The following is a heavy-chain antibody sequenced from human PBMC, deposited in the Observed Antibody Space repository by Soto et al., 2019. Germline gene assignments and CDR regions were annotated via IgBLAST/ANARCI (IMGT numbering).Heavy chain of an antibody. V-gene: IGHV4-4*02. J-gene: IGHJ5*02. D-gene: IGHD5-18*01. Sequence: PSETLSLTCAVSGGSISSSNWWSWVRQPPGKGLEWIGEIYHSGSTNYNPSLKSRVTISVDKSKNQFSLKLSSVTAADTAVYYCARDGAYSYGAHNWFDPWGQGTLVTVSS. CDR3: ARDGAYSYGAHNWFDP. CDR1: GGSISSSNW. CDR2: IYHSGST.